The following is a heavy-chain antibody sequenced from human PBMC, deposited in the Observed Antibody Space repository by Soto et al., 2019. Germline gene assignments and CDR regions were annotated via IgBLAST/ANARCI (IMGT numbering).Heavy chain of an antibody. CDR3: ARDRGDNAFDI. CDR2: ISYDGSNK. D-gene: IGHD3-10*01. V-gene: IGHV3-30-3*01. CDR1: GFTFSSYA. J-gene: IGHJ3*02. Sequence: QVQLVESGGGVVQPGRSLRLSCAASGFTFSSYAMHWVRQAPGKGLEWVAVISYDGSNKYYADSVKGRFTISRDNSKNTLDLQMNSLRAEDTAVYYCARDRGDNAFDIWGQGTMVTVSS.